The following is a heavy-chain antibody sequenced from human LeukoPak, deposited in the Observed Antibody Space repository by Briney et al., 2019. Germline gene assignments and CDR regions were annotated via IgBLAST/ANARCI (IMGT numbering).Heavy chain of an antibody. Sequence: PGGSLRLSCAASGFTLTSYSMNWVRQVPGKGLEWISYLSAAGRTIYYADSVQGRFSISRDTAKNTVSLQMGSLRADDTAVYYCARGGYTYGLDSWGQGVLVVVSS. V-gene: IGHV3-48*01. CDR2: LSAAGRTI. CDR1: GFTLTSYS. CDR3: ARGGYTYGLDS. D-gene: IGHD5-18*01. J-gene: IGHJ4*02.